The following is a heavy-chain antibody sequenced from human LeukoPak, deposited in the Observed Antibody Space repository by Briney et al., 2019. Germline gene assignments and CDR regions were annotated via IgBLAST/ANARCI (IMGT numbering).Heavy chain of an antibody. CDR1: GYSFTSYW. J-gene: IGHJ4*02. D-gene: IGHD3-22*01. CDR2: IYPGDSDT. Sequence: GESLKISCQGSGYSFTSYWIGWVRQMPGKGLEWMGIIYPGDSDTRYSPSFQGQVTISADKSISTAYLQWSSLKASDTAMYYCARQRYDYYDSSGNFDYWGQGTLVTVSS. CDR3: ARQRYDYYDSSGNFDY. V-gene: IGHV5-51*01.